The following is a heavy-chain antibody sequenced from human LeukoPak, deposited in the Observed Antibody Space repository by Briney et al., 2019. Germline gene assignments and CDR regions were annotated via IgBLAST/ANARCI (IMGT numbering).Heavy chain of an antibody. J-gene: IGHJ4*02. CDR1: GGTFSSYA. CDR3: ATRSYCGGDCYSFDY. D-gene: IGHD2-21*02. Sequence: ASVKVSCKASGGTFSSYAISWVRQAPGQGLEWMGGIVPIFGAANYAQKFQGRVTITADESTSTAYMELSSLRSEDTAVYYCATRSYCGGDCYSFDYWGQGTLVTVSS. V-gene: IGHV1-69*13. CDR2: IVPIFGAA.